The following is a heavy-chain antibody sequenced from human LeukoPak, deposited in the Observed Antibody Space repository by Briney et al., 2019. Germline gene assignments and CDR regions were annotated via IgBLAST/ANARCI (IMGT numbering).Heavy chain of an antibody. CDR3: AAQYSSGWYGAFDI. D-gene: IGHD6-19*01. Sequence: IPGGSLRLSCAASGFTFSSYSMNWVRQAPGKGLEWVSSISSSSSYKYYADSVKGRFTISRDNANNSLYLQMNSLRAEDTAVYYCAAQYSSGWYGAFDIWGQGTMVTVSS. CDR2: ISSSSSYK. V-gene: IGHV3-21*01. CDR1: GFTFSSYS. J-gene: IGHJ3*02.